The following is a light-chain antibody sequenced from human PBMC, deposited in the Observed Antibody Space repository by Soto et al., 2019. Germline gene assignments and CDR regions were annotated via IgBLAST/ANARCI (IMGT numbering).Light chain of an antibody. CDR2: EDN. CDR3: AAWDDSLNGPV. V-gene: IGLV6-57*04. CDR1: SGSIASNY. Sequence: NFMLTQPHSVSESPGKTVTISCTRSSGSIASNYVQWYQQRPGSAPTTVIYEDNQRPSGVPDRFSGSKSDTSASLAISGLQSQDEADYYCAAWDDSLNGPVFGGGTKVTVL. J-gene: IGLJ3*02.